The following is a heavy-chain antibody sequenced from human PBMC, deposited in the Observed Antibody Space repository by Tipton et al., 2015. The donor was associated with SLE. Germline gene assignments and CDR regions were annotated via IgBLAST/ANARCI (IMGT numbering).Heavy chain of an antibody. CDR1: GGSISSGGYS. CDR2: IYYSGST. D-gene: IGHD4-11*01. V-gene: IGHV4-30-4*07. Sequence: TLSLTCAVSGGSISSGGYSWSWIRQPPGKGLEWIGYIYYSGSTNYNPSLKSRVTISIDTSKNRFSLKLSSVTAADTAVYYCARGGDYRAFDIWGQGTMVTVSS. CDR3: ARGGDYRAFDI. J-gene: IGHJ3*02.